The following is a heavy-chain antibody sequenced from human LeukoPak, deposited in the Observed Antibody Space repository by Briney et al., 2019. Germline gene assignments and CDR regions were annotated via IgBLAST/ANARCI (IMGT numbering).Heavy chain of an antibody. D-gene: IGHD4-17*01. CDR2: IKQDGTKE. CDR1: GFPFRKDW. J-gene: IGHJ3*01. V-gene: IGHV3-7*01. Sequence: GGSLRLSCAASGFPFRKDWMTWVRQAPGKGLEWVANIKQDGTKEYYVDSVKGRFTISRDNTKSSVFLQMNSLRAEDTAVYYCTGDFSPHVCDTTCDYLDAFDVWGRGTMVTVSS. CDR3: TGDFSPHVCDTTCDYLDAFDV.